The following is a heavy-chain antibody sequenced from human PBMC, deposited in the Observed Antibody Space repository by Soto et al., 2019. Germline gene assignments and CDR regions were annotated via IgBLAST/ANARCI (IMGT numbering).Heavy chain of an antibody. D-gene: IGHD1-26*01. CDR3: ARGGAMGVDY. J-gene: IGHJ4*02. CDR1: GFTFNTHW. V-gene: IGHV3-74*01. Sequence: EVQLVESGGGVVQPGGSLRLSCTASGFTFNTHWMHWVRQAPGKGLVWVSRIYFDGITTNYADSLKGRLNVSRDNAKNTVYLHVNTLRDEDTAVYYCARGGAMGVDYWGQGTLVTVSS. CDR2: IYFDGITT.